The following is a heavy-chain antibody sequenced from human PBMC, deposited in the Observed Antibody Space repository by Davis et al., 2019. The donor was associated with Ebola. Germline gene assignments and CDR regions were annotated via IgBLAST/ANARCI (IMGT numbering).Heavy chain of an antibody. V-gene: IGHV4-59*12. CDR2: IYYSGST. CDR1: GGSISSYY. J-gene: IGHJ6*03. CDR3: ARAVLLWFGDLGYYMDV. D-gene: IGHD3-10*01. Sequence: PGGSLRLSCTVSGGSISSYYWSWIRQPPGKGLEWIGYIYYSGSTNYNPSLKSRVTISVDTSKNQFSLKVSSVTAADTAVYYCARAVLLWFGDLGYYMDVWGKGTAVTVPS.